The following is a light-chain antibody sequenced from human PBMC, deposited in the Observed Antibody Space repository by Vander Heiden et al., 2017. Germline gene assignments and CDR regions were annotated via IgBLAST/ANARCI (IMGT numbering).Light chain of an antibody. Sequence: AIRITQSPSSLSASTGDRVTITCRASQGISSYLAWYQQKPGKAPKLLIYAASTLQSGVPSRLSGSGSGTDFTLTISCLQSEDFATYYCQQYYSYPFTFGPGTKVDIK. CDR2: AAS. J-gene: IGKJ3*01. CDR1: QGISSY. CDR3: QQYYSYPFT. V-gene: IGKV1-8*01.